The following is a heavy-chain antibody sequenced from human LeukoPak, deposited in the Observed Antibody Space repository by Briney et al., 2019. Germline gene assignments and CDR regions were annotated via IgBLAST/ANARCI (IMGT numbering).Heavy chain of an antibody. J-gene: IGHJ1*01. CDR2: IRYDGSNR. D-gene: IGHD1-26*01. CDR1: GFTFSNYG. CDR3: AKVLYVANSGSHRRYFQH. Sequence: QPGGSLRLSCAASGFTFSNYGMHWVRQAPDKGLEWVAFIRYDGSNRYYADSVKGRFTISRDNSNNTLYLQMNSLRAEDTAVYYCAKVLYVANSGSHRRYFQHWGQGTLVTVSS. V-gene: IGHV3-30*02.